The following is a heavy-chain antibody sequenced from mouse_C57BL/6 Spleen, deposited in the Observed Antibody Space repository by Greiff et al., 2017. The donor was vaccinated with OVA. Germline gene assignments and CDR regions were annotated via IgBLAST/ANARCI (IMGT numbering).Heavy chain of an antibody. CDR2: INPNNGGT. V-gene: IGHV1-18*01. CDR3: ARVKLTGTVFDY. CDR1: GYTFTDYN. D-gene: IGHD4-1*01. Sequence: VQLQQSGPELVKPGASVKIPCKASGYTFTDYNMDWVKQSHGKSLEWIGDINPNNGGTIYNQKFKGKATLTVDKSSSTAYMELRSLTSEDTAVYYCARVKLTGTVFDYWGQGTTLTVSS. J-gene: IGHJ2*01.